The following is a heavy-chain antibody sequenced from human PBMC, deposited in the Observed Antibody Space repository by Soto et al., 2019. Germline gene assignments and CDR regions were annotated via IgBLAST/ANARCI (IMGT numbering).Heavy chain of an antibody. CDR1: GFTFSSYS. Sequence: GGSLSLSCAASGFTFSSYSMNWVRQAPGKGLEWVSSISSISIYLYYADSVKGRFTISRDNAKNSLFLQLNSLRAEDTAFYYCARDVYDSSGYYYPQDYWGQGTLVTVSS. V-gene: IGHV3-21*01. D-gene: IGHD3-22*01. CDR3: ARDVYDSSGYYYPQDY. CDR2: ISSISIYL. J-gene: IGHJ4*02.